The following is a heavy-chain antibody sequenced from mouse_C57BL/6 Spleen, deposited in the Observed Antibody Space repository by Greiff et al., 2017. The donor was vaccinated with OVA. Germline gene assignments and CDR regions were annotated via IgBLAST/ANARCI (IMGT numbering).Heavy chain of an antibody. J-gene: IGHJ4*01. V-gene: IGHV1-7*01. D-gene: IGHD2-1*01. Sequence: VQVVESGADLAKPGASVKLSCKASGYTFTSYWMHWVKQRPGQGLEWIGYINPSSGYTKYNQKFKDKATLTADKSSSTAYMQLSSLTYEDSAVYYCARDRGYYGNYEDAMDYWGQGTSVTVSS. CDR1: GYTFTSYW. CDR3: ARDRGYYGNYEDAMDY. CDR2: INPSSGYT.